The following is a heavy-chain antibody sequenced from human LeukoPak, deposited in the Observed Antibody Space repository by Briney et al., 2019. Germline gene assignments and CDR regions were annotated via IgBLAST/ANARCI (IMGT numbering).Heavy chain of an antibody. V-gene: IGHV3-43*01. CDR1: GFTFDDYT. Sequence: PGGSLRLSCAASGFTFDDYTMHWVRHAPGKGLEWVSLISWDGGSTYYADSVKGRFTISRDNSKNSLYLQMNSLRTEDTALYYCAKDGSGKTIRGLHFDYWSQGTLVTVSS. CDR2: ISWDGGST. CDR3: AKDGSGKTIRGLHFDY. D-gene: IGHD3-10*01. J-gene: IGHJ4*02.